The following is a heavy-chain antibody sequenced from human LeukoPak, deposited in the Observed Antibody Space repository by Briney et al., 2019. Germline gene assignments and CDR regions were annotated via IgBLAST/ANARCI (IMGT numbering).Heavy chain of an antibody. D-gene: IGHD1-7*01. Sequence: PGGSLRLSCAASGFTFSSYGMHWVRQAPGKGLECVAFMRYDENNKYYADSVKGRFTISRDNAKNSLYLQMNSLRAEDTAVYYCARGWNSDYFDYWGQGTLVTVSS. CDR3: ARGWNSDYFDY. J-gene: IGHJ4*02. V-gene: IGHV3-30*02. CDR2: MRYDENNK. CDR1: GFTFSSYG.